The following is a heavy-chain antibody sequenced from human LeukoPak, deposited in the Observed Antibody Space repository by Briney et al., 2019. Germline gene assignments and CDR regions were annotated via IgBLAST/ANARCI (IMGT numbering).Heavy chain of an antibody. CDR2: INAGNGNT. V-gene: IGHV1-3*01. CDR3: ARDDDFGSYYYYGMDV. Sequence: ASVTVSCKASGYTFTSYAMHWVRQAPGQRLEWMGWINAGNGNTKYSQKFQGRVTITRDTSASTAYMELSSLRSEDTAVYYCARDDDFGSYYYYGMDVWGQGTTVTVSS. CDR1: GYTFTSYA. D-gene: IGHD3-3*01. J-gene: IGHJ6*02.